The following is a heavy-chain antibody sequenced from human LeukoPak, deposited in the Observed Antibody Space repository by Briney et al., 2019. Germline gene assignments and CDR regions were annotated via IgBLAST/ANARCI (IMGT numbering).Heavy chain of an antibody. Sequence: SGGSLRLSCAASGFTFSSYWMSWVRQAPGKGLEWVANIKQDGSEKYYVDSVKGRFTISRDNAKNSLLLQMNSLRAEDTALYYCARGYSRAAFDIWGQGTVVAVSS. V-gene: IGHV3-7*01. CDR2: IKQDGSEK. CDR3: ARGYSRAAFDI. CDR1: GFTFSSYW. D-gene: IGHD2-15*01. J-gene: IGHJ3*02.